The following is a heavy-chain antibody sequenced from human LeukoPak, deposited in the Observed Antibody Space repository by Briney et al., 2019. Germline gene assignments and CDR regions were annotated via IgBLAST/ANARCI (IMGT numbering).Heavy chain of an antibody. Sequence: GGSLRLSCAASGFTFSDYYMSWIRQAPGKGLEWVSYSSSSGSTIYYADSVKGRFTISRDNAKNSLYLQMNSLGAEDTAVYYCARDQNPDPYYYYYYMDVWGKGTTVTVSS. CDR1: GFTFSDYY. J-gene: IGHJ6*03. CDR2: SSSSGSTI. V-gene: IGHV3-11*04. CDR3: ARDQNPDPYYYYYYMDV. D-gene: IGHD1-14*01.